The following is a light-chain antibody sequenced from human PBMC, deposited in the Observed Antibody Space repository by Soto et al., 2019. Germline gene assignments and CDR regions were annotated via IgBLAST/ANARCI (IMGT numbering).Light chain of an antibody. CDR1: QDISSY. V-gene: IGKV1-9*01. CDR2: AIS. J-gene: IGKJ4*02. Sequence: IQLTQSPSSLSASVGDIVTITCRASQDISSYLAWYQQKPGKAPKLLIHAISRLQSGVPSRFSGSGSGTDFTLAINSLQHEDFATYYCQQLNNYPLTFGGGNKVEIK. CDR3: QQLNNYPLT.